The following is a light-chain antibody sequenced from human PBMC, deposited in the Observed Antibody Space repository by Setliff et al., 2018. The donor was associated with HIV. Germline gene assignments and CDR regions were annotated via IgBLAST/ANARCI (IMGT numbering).Light chain of an antibody. V-gene: IGLV1-40*01. Sequence: PGQRVTISRTGSNSNIGSGSDVHWYQVLPETGPRLLIYSDVGRPSGVPDRFSGSKSGTAASLAITGLQVEDEADYYCQSYDTSLGVSVFGGGTKGTVL. CDR1: NSNIGSGSD. CDR2: SDV. CDR3: QSYDTSLGVSV. J-gene: IGLJ3*02.